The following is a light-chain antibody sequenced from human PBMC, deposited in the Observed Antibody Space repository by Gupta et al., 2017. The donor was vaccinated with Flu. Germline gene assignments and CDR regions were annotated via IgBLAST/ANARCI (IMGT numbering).Light chain of an antibody. J-gene: IGLJ3*02. CDR2: PDS. Sequence: ACWYQQKPGQSPVLVIYPDSQRPSGIPERFSGSNSGNTATLTSSGTQAMDEADYSCQAWASSWVFGGGTKLTVL. CDR3: QAWASSWV. V-gene: IGLV3-1*01.